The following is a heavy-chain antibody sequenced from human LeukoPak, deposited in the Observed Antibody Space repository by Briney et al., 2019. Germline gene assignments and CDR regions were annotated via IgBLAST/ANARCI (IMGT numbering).Heavy chain of an antibody. CDR1: GYTFTSYY. V-gene: IGHV1-46*01. CDR2: INPSRGST. D-gene: IGHD1-1*01. CDR3: TRGVQLERRYYNWFDP. Sequence: ASVKVSCKASGYTFTSYYIHWVRQAPGQGLEWMGMINPSRGSTSYAQKFQGGLTMTRDTSTSTVYMELSSLRPEDTAVYYCTRGVQLERRYYNWFDPWGQGTLVTVSS. J-gene: IGHJ5*02.